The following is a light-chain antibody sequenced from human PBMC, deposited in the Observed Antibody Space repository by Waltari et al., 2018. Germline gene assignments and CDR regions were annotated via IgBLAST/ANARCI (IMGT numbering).Light chain of an antibody. CDR3: CSCTSSYTAV. Sequence: QSALTQPASVSGSPGQSITISCTGTSSDVGSYNLFSCYHHPPGKAPKLMIYEVNKRPSGFSNRFSGSKSGNTASLTISGLQAEDEADYYCCSCTSSYTAVFGGGTRLTVL. V-gene: IGLV2-23*02. CDR1: SSDVGSYNL. J-gene: IGLJ2*01. CDR2: EVN.